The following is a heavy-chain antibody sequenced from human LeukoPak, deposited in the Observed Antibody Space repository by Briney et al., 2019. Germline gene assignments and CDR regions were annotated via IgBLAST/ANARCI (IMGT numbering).Heavy chain of an antibody. CDR2: TYTSGST. Sequence: SETLSLTCTVSGGSISSGSNYWSWIRQPAGTGLEWIGRTYTSGSTNYNPSLKSRVTISVDTSKNQFSLKLSSVTAADTAVYYCARGVVIAPQTFDYWGQGILVTVSS. V-gene: IGHV4-61*02. J-gene: IGHJ4*02. D-gene: IGHD2-21*01. CDR1: GGSISSGSNY. CDR3: ARGVVIAPQTFDY.